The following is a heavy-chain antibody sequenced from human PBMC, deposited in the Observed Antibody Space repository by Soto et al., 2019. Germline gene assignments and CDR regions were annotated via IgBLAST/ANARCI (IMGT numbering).Heavy chain of an antibody. CDR1: GGTFSSYA. D-gene: IGHD2-2*01. Sequence: ASVKVSCKASGGTFSSYAISWVRQAPGQGLEWMGGIIPIFGTANYAQKFQGRVTITADESTSTAYMELSSLRSEDTAVYYCARASIVVVPAANPSHAFDIWGQGTMVTVSS. J-gene: IGHJ3*02. CDR2: IIPIFGTA. CDR3: ARASIVVVPAANPSHAFDI. V-gene: IGHV1-69*13.